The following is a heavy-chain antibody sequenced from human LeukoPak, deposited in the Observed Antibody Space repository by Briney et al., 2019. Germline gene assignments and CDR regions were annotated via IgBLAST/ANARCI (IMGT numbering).Heavy chain of an antibody. CDR3: ARLSGWFDP. CDR2: IYYSGST. V-gene: IGHV4-59*08. Sequence: PSETLSLTCAVYGGSFSGYYWSWIRQPPGKGLEWIGYIYYSGSTNYNPSLKSRVTISVDTSKNQFSLKLSSVTAADTAVYYCARLSGWFDPWGQGTLVTVSS. J-gene: IGHJ5*02. CDR1: GGSFSGYY.